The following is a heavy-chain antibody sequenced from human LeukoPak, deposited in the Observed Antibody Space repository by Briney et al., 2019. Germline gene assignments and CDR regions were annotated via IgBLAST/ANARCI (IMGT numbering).Heavy chain of an antibody. D-gene: IGHD3-10*01. V-gene: IGHV1-24*01. CDR1: GYTLTELS. CDR2: FDPEDGET. Sequence: ASVKVSCKVSGYTLTELSMHWVRQAPGKGLEWMGGFDPEDGETIYAQKFQGRVTMTEDTSTDTAYMELSSLRSEDTAVYYCATGRELLSPYGMDVWGQGTTVTVSS. J-gene: IGHJ6*02. CDR3: ATGRELLSPYGMDV.